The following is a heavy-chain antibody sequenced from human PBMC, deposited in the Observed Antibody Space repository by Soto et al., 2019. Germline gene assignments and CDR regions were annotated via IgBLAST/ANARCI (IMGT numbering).Heavy chain of an antibody. Sequence: VQLVESGGGLVQPGESLRLSCTASGLTFSISWMTWVRQAPGEGLEWVSNINPAGNVQHYADSVKERFTISRDKAKNSLFLQMSGLRVEDTAVYYCATANTPYAFDMWGQGTMVTVSS. J-gene: IGHJ3*02. V-gene: IGHV3-7*01. CDR2: INPAGNVQ. CDR1: GLTFSISW. CDR3: ATANTPYAFDM.